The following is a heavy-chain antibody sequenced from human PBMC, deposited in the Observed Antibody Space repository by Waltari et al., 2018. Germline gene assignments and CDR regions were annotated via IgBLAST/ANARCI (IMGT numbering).Heavy chain of an antibody. CDR3: ALEQRDAVAYFDY. D-gene: IGHD5-18*01. CDR2: FNPKTGVT. Sequence: QVQLVQYGAEVKKPGASVKVSCKASGYSFIDQYIHWVRQAPGQGLEWMGWFNPKTGVTKFAQKFQGRVTMTSNTSMRTAHMELSRLRFDDTAVYYCALEQRDAVAYFDYWGQGTLVTVSS. CDR1: GYSFIDQY. J-gene: IGHJ4*02. V-gene: IGHV1-2*02.